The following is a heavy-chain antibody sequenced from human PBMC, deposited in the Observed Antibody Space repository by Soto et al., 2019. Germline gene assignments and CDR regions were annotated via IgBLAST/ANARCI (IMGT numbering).Heavy chain of an antibody. D-gene: IGHD3-16*01. J-gene: IGHJ5*01. CDR2: VYQSGST. Sequence: SETLSLTCAVSGDSAESFRSHSWSWIRQTPGKGLELIGYVYQSGSTYYDPSLQSRVTISVDVSKKQFSLKVTSVTAADTAVYYCARGVVGVVAWFAPWGQGIQVTVSS. CDR3: ARGVVGVVAWFAP. CDR1: GDSAESFRSHS. V-gene: IGHV4-30-2*01.